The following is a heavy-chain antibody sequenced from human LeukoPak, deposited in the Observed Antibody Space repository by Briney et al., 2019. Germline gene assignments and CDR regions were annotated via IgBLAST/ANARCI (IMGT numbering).Heavy chain of an antibody. Sequence: GGSLRLSCVASGFTFSSHAMSWVRQAPGKGLEWVSRISSGGGTTDYTDSVKGRFTISRDTSKNTLYLQMNSLRAEDTAVYYCAKDRSGSGYFDYWGQGTLVTVSS. CDR1: GFTFSSHA. J-gene: IGHJ4*02. CDR3: AKDRSGSGYFDY. CDR2: ISSGGGTT. D-gene: IGHD3-10*01. V-gene: IGHV3-23*01.